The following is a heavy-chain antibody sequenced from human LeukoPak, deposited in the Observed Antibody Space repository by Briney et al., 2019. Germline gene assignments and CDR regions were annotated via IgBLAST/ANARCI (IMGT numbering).Heavy chain of an antibody. V-gene: IGHV4-38-2*02. CDR3: AREGIEYGSGSYLYYFDY. CDR1: GYSISSGYY. J-gene: IGHJ4*02. CDR2: ICHSGST. D-gene: IGHD3-10*01. Sequence: SETLSLTCTVSGYSISSGYYWGWIRQPPGKGLEWIGSICHSGSTYYNPSLKSRVTISVDTSKNQFSLKLSSVTAADTAVYYCAREGIEYGSGSYLYYFDYWGQGTLVTVSS.